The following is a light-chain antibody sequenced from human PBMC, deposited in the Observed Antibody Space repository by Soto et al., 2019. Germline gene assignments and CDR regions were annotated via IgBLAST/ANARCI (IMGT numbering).Light chain of an antibody. CDR1: SSNIGSNY. J-gene: IGLJ2*01. CDR3: AAWDDSLSGYVV. V-gene: IGLV1-47*01. CDR2: RNN. Sequence: QAVVTQPPSASGTPGPRVTISCSGSSSNIGSNYVYWYQQLPGTAPKLLIYRNNQRPSGVPDRFSGSKSGTSASLAISGLRSEDEADYYCAAWDDSLSGYVVFGGGTKLTVL.